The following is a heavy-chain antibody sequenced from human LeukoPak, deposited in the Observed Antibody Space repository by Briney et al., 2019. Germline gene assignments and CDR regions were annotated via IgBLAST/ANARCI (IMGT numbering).Heavy chain of an antibody. Sequence: GGSLRLSCAASGSTFSSYWMHWVRQAPGKGLVWVSRINSDGSSTNYADSVKGRFTISRDNAKNTLYLQMNSLRAEDTAVYYCARGKNDILTGYYNWFDPWGQGTLVTVSS. CDR1: GSTFSSYW. CDR2: INSDGSST. D-gene: IGHD3-9*01. J-gene: IGHJ5*02. V-gene: IGHV3-74*01. CDR3: ARGKNDILTGYYNWFDP.